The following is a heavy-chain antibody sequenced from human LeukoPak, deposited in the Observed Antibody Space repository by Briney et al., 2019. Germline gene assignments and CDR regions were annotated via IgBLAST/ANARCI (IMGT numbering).Heavy chain of an antibody. V-gene: IGHV1-24*01. CDR3: ATSRTVVVIPSFDY. D-gene: IGHD3-22*01. J-gene: IGHJ4*02. CDR2: FDPEDGET. CDR1: GYTLTELS. Sequence: ASVKVSCKVSGYTLTELSMHWVRQAPGKGLEWMGGFDPEDGETIYAQKFQGRVTMTEDTSTDTAYMELSSLRSEDTAVYYCATSRTVVVIPSFDYWGQGTLVTVSS.